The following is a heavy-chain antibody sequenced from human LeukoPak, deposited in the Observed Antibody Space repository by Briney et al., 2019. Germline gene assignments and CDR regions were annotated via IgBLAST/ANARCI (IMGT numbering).Heavy chain of an antibody. V-gene: IGHV1-8*01. CDR3: ATSHYYGSGSPDAFDI. CDR2: MNPNSGNT. D-gene: IGHD3-10*01. J-gene: IGHJ3*02. Sequence: GASVKVSCKASGYTFTSYDINWVRQATGQGLEWMGWMNPNSGNTGYAQKFQGRVTITRNTSISTAYMELSSLRSEDTAVYYCATSHYYGSGSPDAFDIWGQGTMVTVSS. CDR1: GYTFTSYD.